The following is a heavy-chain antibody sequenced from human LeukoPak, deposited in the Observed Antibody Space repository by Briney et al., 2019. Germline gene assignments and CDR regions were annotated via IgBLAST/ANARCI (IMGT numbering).Heavy chain of an antibody. D-gene: IGHD7-27*01. V-gene: IGHV3-74*01. Sequence: GGSLRLSCAASGFTFSSYWMHWVRQAPGKGLVCVSRINSDGSSTNYADSVKGRFTISRDNAKNTLYLQVKSLRAEDTAVYYCARGPSGWGSLDSWGQGTLVTVSS. J-gene: IGHJ4*02. CDR1: GFTFSSYW. CDR2: INSDGSST. CDR3: ARGPSGWGSLDS.